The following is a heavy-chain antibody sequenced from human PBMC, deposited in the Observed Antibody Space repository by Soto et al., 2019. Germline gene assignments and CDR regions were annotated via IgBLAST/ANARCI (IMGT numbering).Heavy chain of an antibody. CDR3: ARDDVVSLLKWVTYFGP. Sequence: QVQLVQSGAEVKKPGASVKVSCKASEYTFTKYAIHWVRQAPGQGLEWMGWINAGNGNTKYSQNFQRRVTISRDTSATTAYMELSNLRAEGTAVYYCARDDVVSLLKWVTYFGPWGQGTLVSVSP. CDR2: INAGNGNT. CDR1: EYTFTKYA. D-gene: IGHD2-2*01. J-gene: IGHJ5*02. V-gene: IGHV1-3*01.